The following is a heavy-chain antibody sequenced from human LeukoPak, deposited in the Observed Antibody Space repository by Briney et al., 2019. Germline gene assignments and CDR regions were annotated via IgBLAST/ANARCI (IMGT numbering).Heavy chain of an antibody. J-gene: IGHJ3*02. CDR1: GGSFSSYY. D-gene: IGHD2-15*01. CDR2: IYTSGSI. V-gene: IGHV4-4*07. CDR3: ARGEVVVAATDEAFDI. Sequence: SETLSLTCTVSGGSFSSYYWSWIRQPPGKGLEWIGRIYTSGSINYNPSLKSRVTMSVDTSKKQFSLKLSSVTAADTAVYYCARGEVVVAATDEAFDIWGQGTMVTVSS.